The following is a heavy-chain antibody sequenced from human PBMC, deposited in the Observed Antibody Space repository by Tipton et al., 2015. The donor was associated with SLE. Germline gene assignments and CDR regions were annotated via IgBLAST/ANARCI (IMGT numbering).Heavy chain of an antibody. J-gene: IGHJ4*02. CDR1: GFTLSTYD. CDR2: ISGGGSDT. Sequence: SLRLSCVASGFTLSTYDMSWVRQSPGKGLEWVSIISGGGSDTHYADSVKGRFSISRDTSKNTLYLEMNSLRTEGTAVYYCGKDKPVCHRWGQGTLVTVFS. CDR3: GKDKPVCHR. V-gene: IGHV3-23*01.